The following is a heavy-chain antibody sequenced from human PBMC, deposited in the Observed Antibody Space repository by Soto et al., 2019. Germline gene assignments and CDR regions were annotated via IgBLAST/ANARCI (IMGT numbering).Heavy chain of an antibody. J-gene: IGHJ4*02. CDR3: ARANPARY. V-gene: IGHV4-31*03. Sequence: PSETLSLTCTVSGGSISSGAYYWSWIRQHPGKGLEWIGYIYYNGNTYYNPSLKSRVTISADMSKNQFSLRLTSVTAADTAVYYCARANPARYWGQGTLVTVSS. D-gene: IGHD2-8*01. CDR2: IYYNGNT. CDR1: GGSISSGAYY.